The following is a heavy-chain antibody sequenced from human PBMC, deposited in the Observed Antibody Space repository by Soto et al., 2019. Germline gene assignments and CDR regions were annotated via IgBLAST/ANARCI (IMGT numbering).Heavy chain of an antibody. J-gene: IGHJ6*02. CDR2: IWSAGMT. CDR3: AREAPMDV. Sequence: GSLRLSCAASGFTVSSKYMSWVRQAPGKGLEWVSVIWSAGMTYYADSVRGRFTISRDNLKNMLYLQMNSLRADDTAVYYCAREAPMDVWGQGTTVTVSS. V-gene: IGHV3-53*01. CDR1: GFTVSSKY.